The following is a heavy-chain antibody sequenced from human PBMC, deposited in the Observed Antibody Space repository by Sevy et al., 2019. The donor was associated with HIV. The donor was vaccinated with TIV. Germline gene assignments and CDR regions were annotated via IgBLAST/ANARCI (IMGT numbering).Heavy chain of an antibody. CDR3: AKASLMTTVVTPICDY. CDR2: ISSSSSTI. Sequence: GGSLRLSCAASGFTFSSYSMNWVRQAPGKGLEWVSYISSSSSTIYYADSVKGRFTISRDNAKNSLYLQMNSLRAEDTAVYYCAKASLMTTVVTPICDYWGQGTLVTVSS. D-gene: IGHD4-17*01. V-gene: IGHV3-48*01. J-gene: IGHJ4*02. CDR1: GFTFSSYS.